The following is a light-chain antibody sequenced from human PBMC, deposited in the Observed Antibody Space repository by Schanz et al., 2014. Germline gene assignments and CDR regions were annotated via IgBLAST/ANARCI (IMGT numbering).Light chain of an antibody. Sequence: EIVLTQSPGTLSLSPGERATLSCRASQSVSSSYLAWYQQKPGQAPRLLIYGASSRASGIPDRFSGSGSGTDFTLTISGLQSEDFAVYSCQQYNKWPLYTFGQGTKLEIK. V-gene: IGKV3-20*01. CDR2: GAS. CDR3: QQYNKWPLYT. J-gene: IGKJ2*01. CDR1: QSVSSSY.